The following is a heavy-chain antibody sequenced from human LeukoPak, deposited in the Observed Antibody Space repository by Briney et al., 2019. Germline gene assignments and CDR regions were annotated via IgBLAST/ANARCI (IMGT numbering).Heavy chain of an antibody. D-gene: IGHD6-19*01. V-gene: IGHV4-4*07. J-gene: IGHJ4*02. CDR2: IYTSGST. CDR1: GGSISSYY. CDR3: ARETSLAGFASGLGFNY. Sequence: SETLSLTCTVSGGSISSYYWSWLRQPAGKGLEWIGRIYTSGSTNYNPSLKSRVTMSIDTSKNHFSLKLTSVTAADTATYYCARETSLAGFASGLGFNYWGQGILVTVSS.